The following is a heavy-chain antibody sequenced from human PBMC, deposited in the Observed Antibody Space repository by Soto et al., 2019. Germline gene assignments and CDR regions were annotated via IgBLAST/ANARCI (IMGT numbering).Heavy chain of an antibody. CDR3: ARGDTGYSYGKVDL. Sequence: PRRSLRLSCEASGFTFTLYWMHWVRQAPGKGLVWVSRVNSDGTGTMYADSVKGRFTVSRDNAKNSVFLQMDSLRAEDAGVYFSARGDTGYSYGKVDLWCQGTLVTV. V-gene: IGHV3-74*03. CDR1: GFTFTLYW. D-gene: IGHD5-18*01. CDR2: VNSDGTGT. J-gene: IGHJ5*02.